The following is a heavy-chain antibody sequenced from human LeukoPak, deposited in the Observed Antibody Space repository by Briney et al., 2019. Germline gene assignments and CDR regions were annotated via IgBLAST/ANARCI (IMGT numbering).Heavy chain of an antibody. J-gene: IGHJ4*02. D-gene: IGHD3-3*01. Sequence: GGSLRLSCAASGFTVSSNYMGWVRQAPGKGLEWVSVIYSGGSTYYADSVKGRFTISRDNSKNTLYLQMNSLRAEDTAVYYCARESMAYYDFDWGQGTLVTVSS. CDR2: IYSGGST. CDR3: ARESMAYYDFD. CDR1: GFTVSSNY. V-gene: IGHV3-66*02.